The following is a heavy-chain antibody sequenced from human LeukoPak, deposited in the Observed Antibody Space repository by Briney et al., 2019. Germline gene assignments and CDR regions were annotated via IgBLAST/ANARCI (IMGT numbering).Heavy chain of an antibody. CDR2: ISYDGSNK. CDR3: ARDDSYGRVFDY. V-gene: IGHV3-30*03. J-gene: IGHJ4*02. CDR1: GFTFSSYG. Sequence: GSLRLSCAASGFTFSSYGMHWVRQAPGKGLEWVAVISYDGSNKYYADSVKGRFTISRDNSKNTLYLQMNSLRAEDTAMYYCARDDSYGRVFDYWGQGTLVTVSS. D-gene: IGHD3-16*01.